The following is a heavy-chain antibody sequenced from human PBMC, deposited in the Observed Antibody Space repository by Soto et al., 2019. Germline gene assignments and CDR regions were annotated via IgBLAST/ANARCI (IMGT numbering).Heavy chain of an antibody. CDR1: GDSGSSNRAA. Sequence: SQTLSLTCAISGDSGSSNRAAWNWIRQSPSRGLEWLGRTYYRSKWYNDYAVSVKSRITINPDTSKNQFSLQLNSVTPEDTAVYYCARTYYDILTGPVDYYYGMDVWGQGTTVTVSS. D-gene: IGHD3-9*01. CDR2: TYYRSKWYN. CDR3: ARTYYDILTGPVDYYYGMDV. J-gene: IGHJ6*02. V-gene: IGHV6-1*01.